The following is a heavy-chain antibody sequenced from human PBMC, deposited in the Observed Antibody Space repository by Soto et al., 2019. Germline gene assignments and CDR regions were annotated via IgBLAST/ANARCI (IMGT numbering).Heavy chain of an antibody. CDR3: VRGGGEMANPPPYLY. J-gene: IGHJ4*02. V-gene: IGHV1-69*06. D-gene: IGHD3-16*01. CDR1: GGTFDSYA. CDR2: VIPMFLKS. Sequence: QVQLVQSGAEVKKPGSSVKVSCKASGGTFDSYAISWVRQAPGQGLEWMGGVIPMFLKSNYAQKFQGRVTITADKSTTTVYMEMNSLKSEDTAVYYCVRGGGEMANPPPYLYWGQGTQVTVSS.